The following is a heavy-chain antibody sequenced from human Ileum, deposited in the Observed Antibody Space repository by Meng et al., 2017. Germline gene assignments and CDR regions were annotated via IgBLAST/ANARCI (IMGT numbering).Heavy chain of an antibody. Sequence: QVQLQQWGPGPLKPSETLSLPCAVYGGSFSGYYWSWIRQPPGKGLEWIGEINHSGSTNYNPSLKSRVTISVDTSKNQFSLKLSSVTAADTAVYYCSRTSYYDNSGYYPGWGQGTLVTVSS. CDR2: INHSGST. V-gene: IGHV4-34*01. CDR3: SRTSYYDNSGYYPG. J-gene: IGHJ4*02. D-gene: IGHD3-22*01. CDR1: GGSFSGYY.